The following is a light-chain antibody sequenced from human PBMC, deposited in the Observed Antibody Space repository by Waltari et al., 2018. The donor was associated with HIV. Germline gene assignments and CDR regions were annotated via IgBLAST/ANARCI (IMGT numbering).Light chain of an antibody. CDR3: CSYVSNVI. J-gene: IGLJ2*01. CDR2: EVS. V-gene: IGLV2-23*02. Sequence: QSALTQPASLSGSPGQPITISCTRTSSDVATYKLVSWYQQHPGKAPKLMIYEVSKRPSGVSYRFSGSKSGDTASLTISGLQAEDEADYYCCSYVSNVIFGGGTKLTVL. CDR1: SSDVATYKL.